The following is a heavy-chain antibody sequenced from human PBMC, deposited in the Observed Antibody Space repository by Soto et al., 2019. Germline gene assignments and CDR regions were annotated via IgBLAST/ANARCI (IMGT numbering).Heavy chain of an antibody. V-gene: IGHV4-34*01. Sequence: PPQTLSLTFAVYGGSFSGYYWSWIRQPPGKGLEWIGEINHSGSTNYNPALKSRVTISVGTSKNQFSLKLSSVTAADTAVYYCARVVEYCSSTSCYGRWFDPWGQGTLVTVCS. J-gene: IGHJ5*02. CDR1: GGSFSGYY. CDR2: INHSGST. D-gene: IGHD2-2*01. CDR3: ARVVEYCSSTSCYGRWFDP.